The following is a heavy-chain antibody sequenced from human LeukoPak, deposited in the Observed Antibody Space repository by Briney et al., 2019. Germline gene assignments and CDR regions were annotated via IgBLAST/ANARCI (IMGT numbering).Heavy chain of an antibody. J-gene: IGHJ4*02. V-gene: IGHV3-30-3*01. Sequence: GGSLRLSCASSGFTSISYAIHWVRPAPGKGLELGAVISYDGSNRYYADSVKGRFTISRDNSKNTLYLQMNSLRAEDTAVYYCARVNRYCSSPSCYSPFDYWGQGTLVTVSS. D-gene: IGHD2-2*01. CDR1: GFTSISYA. CDR2: ISYDGSNR. CDR3: ARVNRYCSSPSCYSPFDY.